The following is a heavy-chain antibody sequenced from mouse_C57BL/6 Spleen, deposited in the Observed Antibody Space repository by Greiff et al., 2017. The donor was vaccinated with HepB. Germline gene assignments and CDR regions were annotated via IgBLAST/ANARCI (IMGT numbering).Heavy chain of an antibody. Sequence: LQESGAELVRPGTSVKMSCKASGYTFTNYWIGWAKQRPGHGLEWIGDIYPGGGYTNYNEKFKGKATLTADKSSSTAYMQFSSLTSEDSAIYYCARRYEDAMDYWGQGTSVTVSS. CDR1: GYTFTNYW. J-gene: IGHJ4*01. D-gene: IGHD1-1*01. CDR2: IYPGGGYT. CDR3: ARRYEDAMDY. V-gene: IGHV1-63*01.